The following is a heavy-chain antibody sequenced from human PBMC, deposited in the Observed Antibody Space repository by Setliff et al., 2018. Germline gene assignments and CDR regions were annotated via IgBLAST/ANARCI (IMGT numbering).Heavy chain of an antibody. CDR2: MHPNSGNT. Sequence: GASVKVSCKASGFTLSEYYMHWVRQAPGQGLEWMGWMHPNSGNTGYAQKFQGRVTMTSNTAINTAYMELMRLTSEDTAVYYCVTAQGAEHFDYWGQGSL. CDR1: GFTLSEYY. D-gene: IGHD3-16*01. J-gene: IGHJ4*02. CDR3: VTAQGAEHFDY. V-gene: IGHV1-8*01.